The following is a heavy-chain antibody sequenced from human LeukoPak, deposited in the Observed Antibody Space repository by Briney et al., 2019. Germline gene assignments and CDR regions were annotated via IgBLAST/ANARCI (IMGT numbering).Heavy chain of an antibody. CDR3: ARDGAEGDNSAFDM. CDR2: TRDKARGYTT. V-gene: IGHV3-72*01. D-gene: IGHD3-22*01. Sequence: PGGSLRLSCAASGVTLSDNHMDWVRQALGKGLEWVGRTRDKARGYTTEYAASVKGRFTISRDDSKTLVYLQMNSLRTEDTAVYFCARDGAEGDNSAFDMWGQGTVVTVSS. CDR1: GVTLSDNH. J-gene: IGHJ3*02.